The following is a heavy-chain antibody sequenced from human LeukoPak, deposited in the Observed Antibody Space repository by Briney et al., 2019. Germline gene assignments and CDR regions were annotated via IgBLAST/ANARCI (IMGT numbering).Heavy chain of an antibody. Sequence: ASVKVSCKASGYTFTSYGISWVRQAPGQGLEWMGWISAYNGNTNYAQKLQGRVTMTTDTSTSTAYMELRSLRSDDTAVYYCARSNIVVVTAIEGIDYWGQGTLVTVSS. CDR3: ARSNIVVVTAIEGIDY. V-gene: IGHV1-18*01. CDR2: ISAYNGNT. J-gene: IGHJ4*02. CDR1: GYTFTSYG. D-gene: IGHD2-21*02.